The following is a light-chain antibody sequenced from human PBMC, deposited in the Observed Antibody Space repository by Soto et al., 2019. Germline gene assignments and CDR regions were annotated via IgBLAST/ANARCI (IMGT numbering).Light chain of an antibody. CDR1: SSDVGGYNY. CDR3: SSYGGSNIL. Sequence: QSVLTQAPSASGFPGQSVTISCTGTSSDVGGYNYVSWYQQHPGKAPKLMIYEVSKRPSGVPDRFSGSKSGNTASLTVSGLQAEDEADYYCSSYGGSNILFGGGTKLTVL. J-gene: IGLJ2*01. CDR2: EVS. V-gene: IGLV2-8*01.